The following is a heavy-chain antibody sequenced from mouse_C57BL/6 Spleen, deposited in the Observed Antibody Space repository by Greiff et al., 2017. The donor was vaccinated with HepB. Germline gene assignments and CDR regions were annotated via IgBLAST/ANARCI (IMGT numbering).Heavy chain of an antibody. Sequence: VKLQESGAELARPGASVKMSCKASGYTFTSYTMHWVKQRPGQGLEWIGYINPSSGYTKYNQKFKDKATLTADKASSTAYMQLSSLTSEDSAVYYCARSEQLRLSLFDYWGQGTTLTVSS. CDR3: ARSEQLRLSLFDY. J-gene: IGHJ2*01. CDR1: GYTFTSYT. D-gene: IGHD3-2*02. V-gene: IGHV1-4*01. CDR2: INPSSGYT.